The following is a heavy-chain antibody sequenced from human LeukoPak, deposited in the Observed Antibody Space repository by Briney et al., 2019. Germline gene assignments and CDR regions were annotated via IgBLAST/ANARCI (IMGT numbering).Heavy chain of an antibody. J-gene: IGHJ4*02. CDR1: GFTFSNAW. V-gene: IGHV3-15*01. CDR3: TTHLYCTSTTCIPY. CDR2: SKSKTGGGTA. Sequence: PGGSLRLACAASGFTFSNAWMSWVRQAPGKGLEWIGRSKSKTGGGTADYAAPVKGRFTISRDDSKNTLYLQMNSLKTEDIAVYYCTTHLYCTSTTCIPYWGQGTLVTVSS. D-gene: IGHD2-2*01.